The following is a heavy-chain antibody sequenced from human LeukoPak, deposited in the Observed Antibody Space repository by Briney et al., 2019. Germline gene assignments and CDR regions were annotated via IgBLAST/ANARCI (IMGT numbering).Heavy chain of an antibody. CDR1: GFTFSNYG. J-gene: IGHJ4*02. D-gene: IGHD4-23*01. CDR3: AKVLAVTSYGAKSVFDR. CDR2: IWYDGSNK. V-gene: IGHV3-30*02. Sequence: GGSLRLSCAASGFTFSNYGMHWVRQAPGKGLEWVAFIWYDGSNKYYADSVKGRFTISRDNSKNTVYLQMNSLRAEDTAVYYCAKVLAVTSYGAKSVFDRWGQGTLVTVSS.